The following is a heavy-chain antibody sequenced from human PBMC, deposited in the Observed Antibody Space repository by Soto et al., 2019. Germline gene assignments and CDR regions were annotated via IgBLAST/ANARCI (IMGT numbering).Heavy chain of an antibody. CDR3: ARAVPPRPSRFLEWLSISSFDY. CDR2: IYYSGST. J-gene: IGHJ4*02. CDR1: GGSISRYY. Sequence: ETLSLTCTVSGGSISRYYWSWIRQPPGTGLEWIGYIYYSGSTNYNPSLKSRVTISVDTSKNQFSLKLSSVTAADTAVYYCARAVPPRPSRFLEWLSISSFDYWGQGTLVTVSS. D-gene: IGHD3-3*01. V-gene: IGHV4-59*01.